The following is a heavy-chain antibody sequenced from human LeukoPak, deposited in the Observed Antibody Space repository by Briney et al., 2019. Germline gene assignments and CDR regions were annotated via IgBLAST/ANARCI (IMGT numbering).Heavy chain of an antibody. J-gene: IGHJ6*02. CDR1: GFTFSNYE. CDR2: IHSSGTTV. CDR3: ARGTAAGWGMDV. D-gene: IGHD6-13*01. Sequence: GGSLRLSCAASGFTFSNYEMNWVRQAPGKGLEWLSYIHSSGTTVYYADSVKGRFTVSRDNAKSSLYLQMHSLRAEDTAIYYCARGTAAGWGMDVWGQGTTVTVSS. V-gene: IGHV3-48*03.